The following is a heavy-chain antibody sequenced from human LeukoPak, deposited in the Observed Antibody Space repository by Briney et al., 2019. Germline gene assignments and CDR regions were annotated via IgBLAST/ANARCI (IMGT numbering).Heavy chain of an antibody. Sequence: GASVKVSCKASGNTFSFYDISWVRQAAGQGLEWMGWMHFNTGNTGYAQKFQGRVTMTRDISINTAYMELSSLRFEDTAVYFCARGAVRHCSGGNCYAPDFWGQGTLVTISS. CDR2: MHFNTGNT. D-gene: IGHD2-15*01. CDR1: GNTFSFYD. CDR3: ARGAVRHCSGGNCYAPDF. V-gene: IGHV1-8*01. J-gene: IGHJ1*01.